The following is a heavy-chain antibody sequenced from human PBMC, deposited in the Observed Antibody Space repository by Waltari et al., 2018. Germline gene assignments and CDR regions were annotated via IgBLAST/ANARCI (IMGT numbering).Heavy chain of an antibody. CDR1: GGSFSGYY. Sequence: QVQLQQWGAGLLKPSETLSLTCAVYGGSFSGYYWSWIRQPPGKGLEWIGEINHSGSTNYNPSLKSRVTISVDTSKNQFSLKLSSVTAADTAVYYCARRNPTVTSGCVDYWGQGTLVTVSS. V-gene: IGHV4-34*01. CDR3: ARRNPTVTSGCVDY. CDR2: INHSGST. J-gene: IGHJ4*02. D-gene: IGHD4-17*01.